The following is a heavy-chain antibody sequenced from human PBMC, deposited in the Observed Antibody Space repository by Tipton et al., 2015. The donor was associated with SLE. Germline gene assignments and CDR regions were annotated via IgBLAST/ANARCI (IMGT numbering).Heavy chain of an antibody. CDR2: VYYTGNT. CDR3: ARSRGTARDW. Sequence: TLSLTCSVSGVSVSSSLYLWDWIRQPPGKGLEWIGNVYYTGNTYPNPSLKSRVTLSIDMSKNQFSLRLSSVTAADTAFYYCARSRGTARDWWGQGTLVSVSS. CDR1: GVSVSSSLYL. V-gene: IGHV4-39*07. J-gene: IGHJ4*02. D-gene: IGHD3/OR15-3a*01.